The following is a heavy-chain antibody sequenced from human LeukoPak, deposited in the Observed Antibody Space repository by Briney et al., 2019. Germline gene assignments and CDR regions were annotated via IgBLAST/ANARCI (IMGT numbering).Heavy chain of an antibody. CDR1: GGSISSGGYY. CDR3: ARGPHCGSTSCFLFDP. J-gene: IGHJ5*02. D-gene: IGHD2-2*01. Sequence: SETLSLTCTVSGGSISSGGYYWSWIRQHPGKGLEWIGYIYYSGSTYYNPSLKSRDTISVDTSKNQFSLKLSSVTAADTAVYYCARGPHCGSTSCFLFDPWGQGTLVTVSS. CDR2: IYYSGST. V-gene: IGHV4-31*03.